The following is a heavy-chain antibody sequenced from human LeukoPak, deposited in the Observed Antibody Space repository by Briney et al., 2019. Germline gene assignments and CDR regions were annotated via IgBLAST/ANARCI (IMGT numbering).Heavy chain of an antibody. D-gene: IGHD1-26*01. CDR3: ARGGSKLVGATYAFDI. Sequence: SETLSLTCTVSGGSISSYYWSWIRQPPGKGLEWIGYIYYSGSTNYNPSLKSRVTISVDTYKNQFSLKLSSVTAADTAVYYCARGGSKLVGATYAFDIWGQGTMVTVSS. J-gene: IGHJ3*02. V-gene: IGHV4-59*01. CDR1: GGSISSYY. CDR2: IYYSGST.